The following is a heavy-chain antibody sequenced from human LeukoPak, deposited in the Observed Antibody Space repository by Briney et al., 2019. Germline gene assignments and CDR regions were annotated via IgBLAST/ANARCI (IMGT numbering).Heavy chain of an antibody. Sequence: ASVKVCCKASGGTFSIYAISWGRQAPGQGLEWMGGIIPIFGTANYTKKFRGRVTITTDESTSTANMELSSLRSEDTAVYYCAKDDALHSSPVKEYYYYMDVWGKGTTVTVSS. CDR3: AKDDALHSSPVKEYYYYMDV. CDR1: GGTFSIYA. D-gene: IGHD6-13*01. CDR2: IIPIFGTA. V-gene: IGHV1-69*05. J-gene: IGHJ6*03.